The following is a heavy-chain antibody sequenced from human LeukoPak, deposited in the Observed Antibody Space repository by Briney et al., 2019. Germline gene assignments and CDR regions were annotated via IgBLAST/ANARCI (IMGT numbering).Heavy chain of an antibody. CDR2: MNPNSGNT. J-gene: IGHJ5*02. CDR3: ARGAPLEWVYNWFDP. Sequence: ASVQVSCKTSAYTFPSYDSNCVLQATGPGLDWMRWMNPNSGNTGYAQKFQGRVTSTRNTSISTAYMELSSLRSEDTAVYYCARGAPLEWVYNWFDPWGQGTLVTVSS. V-gene: IGHV1-8*03. CDR1: AYTFPSYD. D-gene: IGHD3-3*01.